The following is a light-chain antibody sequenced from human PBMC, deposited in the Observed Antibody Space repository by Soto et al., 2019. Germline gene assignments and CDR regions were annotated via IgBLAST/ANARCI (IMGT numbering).Light chain of an antibody. CDR3: QQTYNTPWT. CDR1: QNISRW. V-gene: IGKV1-5*01. CDR2: DVS. J-gene: IGKJ1*01. Sequence: DIQMTQSPSTLSASVGDRVTITCRASQNISRWLAWYQQKPGKAPKLLIYDVSSLQSGVPSRFRGSGSGTDFTLTIISLQPEDFATYFCQQTYNTPWTFGQGTKVDTK.